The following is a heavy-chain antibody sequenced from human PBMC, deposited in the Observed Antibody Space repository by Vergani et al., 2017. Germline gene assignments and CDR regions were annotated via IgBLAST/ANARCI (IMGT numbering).Heavy chain of an antibody. J-gene: IGHJ2*01. V-gene: IGHV3-9*01. Sequence: EVQLLESGGGLAQPGGSLRLSCAASGFTFRNYAMTWVRQAPGKGLEWVSGISWNSGSIGYADSVKGRFTISRDNAKNSLYLQMNSLRAEDTALYYCAKDHYDFWSGYPNLSPFDLWGRGTLVTVSS. CDR3: AKDHYDFWSGYPNLSPFDL. CDR2: ISWNSGSI. CDR1: GFTFRNYA. D-gene: IGHD3-3*01.